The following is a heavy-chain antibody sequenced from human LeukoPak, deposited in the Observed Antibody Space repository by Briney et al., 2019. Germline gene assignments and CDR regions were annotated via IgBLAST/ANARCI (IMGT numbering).Heavy chain of an antibody. D-gene: IGHD6-19*01. CDR3: ARDSTVAGY. J-gene: IGHJ4*02. CDR2: INPSGGST. Sequence: GASVKVSCKASGYTFTGYYMHWVRQAPGQGLEWMGWINPSGGSTSYAQKFQGRVTMTRDMSTSTVYMELSSLRSEDTAVYYCARDSTVAGYWGQGTLVTVSS. CDR1: GYTFTGYY. V-gene: IGHV1-46*01.